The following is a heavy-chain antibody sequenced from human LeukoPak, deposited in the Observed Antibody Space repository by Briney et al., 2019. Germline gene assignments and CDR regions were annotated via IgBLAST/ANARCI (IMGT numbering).Heavy chain of an antibody. D-gene: IGHD6-13*01. J-gene: IGHJ4*01. V-gene: IGHV3-7*01. Sequence: PGGSLRLSCAVYGFTFTDYWMNWVRQAPGKGLEWVASIRQDGGEKYYVDSVKGRFTISRDNDKNSLYLQMNSLRAEDTAAYYCARDGTAPGLSFDLSGQGTLVAVSS. CDR1: GFTFTDYW. CDR3: ARDGTAPGLSFDL. CDR2: IRQDGGEK.